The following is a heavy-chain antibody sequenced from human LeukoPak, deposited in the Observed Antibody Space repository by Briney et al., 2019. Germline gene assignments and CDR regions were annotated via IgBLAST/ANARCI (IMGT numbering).Heavy chain of an antibody. CDR1: GGSFSGYY. CDR2: INHSGST. CDR3: ARGGGGSWYGTVDY. V-gene: IGHV4-34*01. D-gene: IGHD6-13*01. J-gene: IGHJ4*02. Sequence: SETLSLTCAVYGGSFSGYYWSWLRQPPGKGLEWIGEINHSGSTNYNPSLKSRVTISVDTSKNQSSLKLSSVTAADTAMYYCARGGGGSWYGTVDYWGQGTLVTVSS.